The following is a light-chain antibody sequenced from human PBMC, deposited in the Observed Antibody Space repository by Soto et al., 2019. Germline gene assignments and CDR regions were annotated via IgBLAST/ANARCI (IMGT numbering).Light chain of an antibody. J-gene: IGLJ1*01. CDR3: SSFANSNSFD. CDR2: EVT. CDR1: SSDVGAYDY. Sequence: QSVLTQPPSASGSPGQSVTISCTGTSSDVGAYDYVSWYQQHPGEAPKLMIYEVTKRPSGVPDRFSGSKSGNTASLTVSGLQTEDEADYYCSSFANSNSFDFGTGTKVTVL. V-gene: IGLV2-8*01.